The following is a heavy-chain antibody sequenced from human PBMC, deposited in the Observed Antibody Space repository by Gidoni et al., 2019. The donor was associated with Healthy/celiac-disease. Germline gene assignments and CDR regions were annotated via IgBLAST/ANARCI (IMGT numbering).Heavy chain of an antibody. CDR1: GYTFTSYY. D-gene: IGHD6-19*01. CDR2: INPSGGST. J-gene: IGHJ4*02. V-gene: IGHV1-46*01. Sequence: QVQLVQSGAEVKKPGASVKVSCKASGYTFTSYYMHWVRQAPGQGLEWIGIINPSGGSTSYAQKFQGRVTMTRDTSTSTVYMELSSLRSEDTAVYYCARSLSAEYSSGWYLDYWGQGTLVTVSS. CDR3: ARSLSAEYSSGWYLDY.